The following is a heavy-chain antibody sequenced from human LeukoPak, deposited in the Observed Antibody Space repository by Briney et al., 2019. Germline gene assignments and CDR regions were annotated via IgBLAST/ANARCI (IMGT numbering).Heavy chain of an antibody. Sequence: PSQTLSLTCTVSGGSISSGDYYWSWIRQPPGKGLEWIGYIYYTGSTYYSPSLKSRVTISIDTSKNQFSLNLNSVTAADTAVYYCARGSTGPDYWGQGTLVTVSS. CDR3: ARGSTGPDY. CDR1: GGSISSGDYY. J-gene: IGHJ4*02. D-gene: IGHD3-9*01. CDR2: IYYTGST. V-gene: IGHV4-30-4*01.